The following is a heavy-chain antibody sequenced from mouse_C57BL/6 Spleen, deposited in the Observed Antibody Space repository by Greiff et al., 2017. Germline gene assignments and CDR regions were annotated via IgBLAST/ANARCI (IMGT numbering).Heavy chain of an antibody. CDR2: IYPGSGST. Sequence: QVQLQQPGAELVKPGASVKMSCKASGYTFTSYWITWVKQRPGQGLEWIGDIYPGSGSTNYNEKFKSKATLTVDTSSSTAYMQLSSLTSEDSAVYYWARSGGYYGNYGYYAMDYWGQGTSVTVSS. J-gene: IGHJ4*01. D-gene: IGHD2-1*01. CDR3: ARSGGYYGNYGYYAMDY. V-gene: IGHV1-55*01. CDR1: GYTFTSYW.